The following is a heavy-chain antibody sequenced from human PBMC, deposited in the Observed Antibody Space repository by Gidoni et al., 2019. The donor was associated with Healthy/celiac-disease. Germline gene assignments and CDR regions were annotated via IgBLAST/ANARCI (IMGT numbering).Heavy chain of an antibody. CDR2: ISWNSGSI. Sequence: LVESGGGLVQPGRSLRLSCAASGFTFDDYAMHWVRQAPGKGLEWVSGISWNSGSIGYADSVKGRFTISRDNAKNSLYLQMNSLRAEDTALYYCAKVGVGWEQRWVDAFDIWGQGTMVTVSS. CDR3: AKVGVGWEQRWVDAFDI. J-gene: IGHJ3*02. D-gene: IGHD1-26*01. V-gene: IGHV3-9*01. CDR1: GFTFDDYA.